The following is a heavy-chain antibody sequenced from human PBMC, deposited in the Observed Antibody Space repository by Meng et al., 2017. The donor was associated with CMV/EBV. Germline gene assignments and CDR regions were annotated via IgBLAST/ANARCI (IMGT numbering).Heavy chain of an antibody. CDR1: GGSFSGYY. Sequence: QVQPQQWGAGLLKTSETLALTCAVYGGSFSGYYWSWIRQPPGKGLEWIGEINHSGSTNYNPSLKSRVTISVDTSKNQFSLKLSSVTAADTAVYYCARGVGATGKADYWGQGTLVTVSS. D-gene: IGHD1-26*01. CDR2: INHSGST. CDR3: ARGVGATGKADY. V-gene: IGHV4-34*01. J-gene: IGHJ4*02.